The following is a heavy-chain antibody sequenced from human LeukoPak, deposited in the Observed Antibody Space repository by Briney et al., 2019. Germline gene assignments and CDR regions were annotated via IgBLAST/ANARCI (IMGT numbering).Heavy chain of an antibody. CDR2: ISYDGSKQ. V-gene: IGHV3-30*18. CDR3: AKDGARYLLTYYFEY. D-gene: IGHD3-9*01. CDR1: GFTFSSHD. Sequence: GGSLRLSCAASGFTFSSHDMHWVRQAPGKGLEWVAAISYDGSKQLYADSVKGRFTISRDNSKNTLNLQMNSLRDEDTAVYYCAKDGARYLLTYYFEYWGQGTLVTVSS. J-gene: IGHJ4*02.